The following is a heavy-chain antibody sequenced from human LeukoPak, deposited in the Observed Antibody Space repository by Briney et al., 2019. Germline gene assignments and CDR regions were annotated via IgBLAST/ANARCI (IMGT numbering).Heavy chain of an antibody. CDR2: IKQDGSKK. Sequence: PGGSLRLSCAASGFTFSSYWMSWVRQAPGKGLEWVANIKQDGSKKYYVDSVKGRFTISRDNAKNSLYLQMNSLRAEDTAVYYCARGGYCSSTSCYSFYSSPFDYWGQGTLVTVSS. CDR1: GFTFSSYW. V-gene: IGHV3-7*01. D-gene: IGHD2-2*01. J-gene: IGHJ4*02. CDR3: ARGGYCSSTSCYSFYSSPFDY.